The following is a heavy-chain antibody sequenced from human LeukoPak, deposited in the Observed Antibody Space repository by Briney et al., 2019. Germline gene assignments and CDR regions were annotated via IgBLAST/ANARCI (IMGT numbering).Heavy chain of an antibody. Sequence: PSQTLPLTXSVSGGSISSGSYYWSWIRQPAGKGLEWIGRIYTSGSANYNPSLKSRVTISVDTSKNQFSLKLSSVTAADTAVYYCAREGDYYDSSGYYYEGYYFDYWGQGTLVTVSS. CDR1: GGSISSGSYY. D-gene: IGHD3-22*01. CDR3: AREGDYYDSSGYYYEGYYFDY. CDR2: IYTSGSA. V-gene: IGHV4-61*02. J-gene: IGHJ4*02.